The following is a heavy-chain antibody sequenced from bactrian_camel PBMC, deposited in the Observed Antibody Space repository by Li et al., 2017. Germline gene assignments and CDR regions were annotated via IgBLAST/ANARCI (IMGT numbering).Heavy chain of an antibody. J-gene: IGHJ4*01. V-gene: IGHV3S1*01. Sequence: VQLVESGGGLVQPGGSLRLSCAVSDLRFSGYLMSWFRQAPGKGLEWVSTIGSGGATSYSPDSVKGRFTVSRDDAKNTLYLQMNSLKTEDTAVYYCATSGNYHWGQGTQVTVS. CDR2: IGSGGATS. CDR3: ATSGNYH. D-gene: IGHD2*01. CDR1: DLRFSGYL.